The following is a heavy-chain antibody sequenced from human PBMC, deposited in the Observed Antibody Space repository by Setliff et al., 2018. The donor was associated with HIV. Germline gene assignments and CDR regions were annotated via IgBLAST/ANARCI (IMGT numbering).Heavy chain of an antibody. CDR2: IYHSGST. D-gene: IGHD6-13*01. J-gene: IGHJ4*02. CDR1: GYSISSGYY. Sequence: PSETLSLTCTVSGYSISSGYYWGWIRQPPGKGLEWIGSIYHSGSTYYNPSLKSRVTISVDTSKNTLYLQMNSLRSEDSAVYYCAKNLFSSRWSPLDYWGQGTLVTVSS. CDR3: AKNLFSSRWSPLDY. V-gene: IGHV4-38-2*02.